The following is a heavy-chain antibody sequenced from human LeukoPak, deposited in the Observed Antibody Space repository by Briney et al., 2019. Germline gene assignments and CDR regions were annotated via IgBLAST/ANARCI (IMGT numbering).Heavy chain of an antibody. Sequence: TLSLTCTVSGGSIRSGSYYWSWIRQHDGTGLEWVGRIYSSASTNHNPSLQTPVTISVDTSKNQFSLNLISLTAADTAVYYCERDPDYSTDYYYYMDVWGKGTTVTVSS. CDR3: ERDPDYSTDYYYYMDV. CDR1: GGSIRSGSYY. D-gene: IGHD4-11*01. CDR2: IYSSAST. J-gene: IGHJ6*03. V-gene: IGHV4-61*02.